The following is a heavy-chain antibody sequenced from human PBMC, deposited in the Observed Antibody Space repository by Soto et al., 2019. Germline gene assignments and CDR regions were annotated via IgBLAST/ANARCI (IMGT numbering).Heavy chain of an antibody. CDR3: AREGTVLMVYAVYKRNCTDP. J-gene: IGHJ5*02. V-gene: IGHV1-2*02. CDR2: INPNSGGT. CDR1: GYTFTGYY. Sequence: ASVKVSCKASGYTFTGYYMHWVRQAPGQGLEWMGWINPNSGGTNYAQKFQGRVTMTRDTSISTAYMELSRLRSDDTAVYYCAREGTVLMVYAVYKRNCTDPWGEATLGSGFS. D-gene: IGHD2-8*01.